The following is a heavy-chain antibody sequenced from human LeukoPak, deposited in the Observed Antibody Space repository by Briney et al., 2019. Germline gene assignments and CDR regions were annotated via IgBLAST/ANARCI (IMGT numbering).Heavy chain of an antibody. D-gene: IGHD3-10*01. CDR2: INPSGGST. CDR1: GYTFTSFY. CDR3: AREGGLLWFGELMPFHY. Sequence: ASVKVSCKASGYTFTSFYMNWVRQAPGQGLEWMGKINPSGGSTTYAQKFQGRVTMTRDTSTSTVYMELSSLRFEDTAVYYCAREGGLLWFGELMPFHYWGQGTLVTVSS. J-gene: IGHJ4*02. V-gene: IGHV1-46*01.